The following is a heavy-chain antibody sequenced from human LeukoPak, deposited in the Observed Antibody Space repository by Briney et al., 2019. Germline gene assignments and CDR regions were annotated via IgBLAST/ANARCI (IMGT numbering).Heavy chain of an antibody. CDR2: ISYDGSNK. D-gene: IGHD5-12*01. CDR3: ARALVEMATGGDVDWFDP. J-gene: IGHJ5*02. Sequence: PGRSLRLSCAASGFTFSSYAMHWVRQAPGKGLEWVAVISYDGSNKYYADSVKGRFTISRDNSKNTLYLQMNSLRAEDTAVYYCARALVEMATGGDVDWFDPWGQGTLVTVSS. V-gene: IGHV3-30-3*01. CDR1: GFTFSSYA.